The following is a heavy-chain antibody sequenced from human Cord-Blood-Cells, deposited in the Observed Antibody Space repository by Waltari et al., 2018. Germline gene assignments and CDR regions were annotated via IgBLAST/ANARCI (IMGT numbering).Heavy chain of an antibody. CDR3: ARLTYDSSGYFIDY. D-gene: IGHD3-22*01. Sequence: QLQLQESGPGLVKPSETLSLTCTVSGGSISSSSYYWGWLRQPPGKGLEVIGSIYYSGSTYYKPALKSRVTISVDTSKNQCSLKLSSVTAADTAVYYCARLTYDSSGYFIDYWGQGTLVTVSS. V-gene: IGHV4-39*01. CDR2: IYYSGST. J-gene: IGHJ4*02. CDR1: GGSISSSSYY.